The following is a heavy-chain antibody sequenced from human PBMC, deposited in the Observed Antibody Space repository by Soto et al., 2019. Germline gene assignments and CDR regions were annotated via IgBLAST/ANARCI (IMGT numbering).Heavy chain of an antibody. D-gene: IGHD3-3*01. CDR3: ARHYDFWSGSQYFYGLDV. V-gene: IGHV5-51*07. CDR1: GYSFSTYW. CDR2: IYPGDSDT. Sequence: GESLKISCKGSGYSFSTYWIGWVHQMPGKGLEWMGIIYPGDSDTRYSPSFQGQVTFSADKSISTAYLQWTSLKASDTAMYYCARHYDFWSGSQYFYGLDVWGQGTTVTVSS. J-gene: IGHJ6*02.